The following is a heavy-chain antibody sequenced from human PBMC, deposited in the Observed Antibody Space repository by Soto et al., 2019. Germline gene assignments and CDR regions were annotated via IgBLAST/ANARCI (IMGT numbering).Heavy chain of an antibody. D-gene: IGHD1-1*01. CDR3: VRDGTKTLRDWFDP. Sequence: SETLSLTCSVSGASIRSSISYWGWIRQSPGKGLDWIGSVYYSGLTHYNPSFRGRVAIFVDTSKNQFSVRLNSVTAADTAVYYCVRDGTKTLRDWFDPWGQGMSVTVSA. CDR2: VYYSGLT. V-gene: IGHV4-39*07. CDR1: GASIRSSISY. J-gene: IGHJ5*02.